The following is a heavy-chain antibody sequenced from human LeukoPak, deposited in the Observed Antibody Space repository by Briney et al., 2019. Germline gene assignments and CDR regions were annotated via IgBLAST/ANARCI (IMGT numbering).Heavy chain of an antibody. CDR1: GGSISSYY. D-gene: IGHD6-19*01. Sequence: SETLSLTCSVSGGSISSYYWSWIRQPPGKGLEWIGYIYYSGSTNYNPSLKSRVTISVDTSKNQFSLKLSSVTAADTAVYYCARDRGSDFDYWGQGTLVTVSS. CDR3: ARDRGSDFDY. J-gene: IGHJ4*02. V-gene: IGHV4-59*01. CDR2: IYYSGST.